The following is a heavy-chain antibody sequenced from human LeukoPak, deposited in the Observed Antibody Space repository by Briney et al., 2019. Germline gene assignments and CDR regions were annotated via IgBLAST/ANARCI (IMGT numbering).Heavy chain of an antibody. Sequence: GGSLRLSCAVSGFTSDDYGMHWVRQVPGKGLEWVAFIRPNGNNKDYADSVKGRFTISRDNSKNTLYLEINSLRADDTAVYYCAKDSNWAFDYWGQGTLVTVSS. V-gene: IGHV3-30*02. CDR3: AKDSNWAFDY. J-gene: IGHJ4*02. CDR1: GFTSDDYG. D-gene: IGHD1-1*01. CDR2: IRPNGNNK.